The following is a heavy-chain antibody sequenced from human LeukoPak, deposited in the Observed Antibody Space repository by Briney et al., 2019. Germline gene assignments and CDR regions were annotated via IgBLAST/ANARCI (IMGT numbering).Heavy chain of an antibody. CDR1: GFTFSSSD. D-gene: IGHD2/OR15-2a*01. CDR2: ISYDATNK. V-gene: IGHV3-30*18. J-gene: IGHJ4*02. Sequence: GGSLRLSCAASGFTFSSSDMHCVRQAPGKGLEWVAVISYDATNKYYADSVKGRFTLSRDNSKNTLYLQTNTLRDEDTAVYYCAKASSNYFYYFEYWGQGTLVTVSS. CDR3: AKASSNYFYYFEY.